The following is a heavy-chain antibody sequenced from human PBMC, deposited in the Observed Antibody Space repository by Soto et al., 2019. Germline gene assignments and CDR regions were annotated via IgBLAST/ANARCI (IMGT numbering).Heavy chain of an antibody. CDR3: ARGGDSYGDDY. CDR1: GYTFTSFG. J-gene: IGHJ4*02. Sequence: QVQLVQSGGEVKKPGASVKVSCKASGYTFTSFGITWVRQAPVHGLEWMGWISAYNGDTKYAQKVQGRVTMTTDTATNTAHMELRSLRPDDTAVYYCARGGDSYGDDYWGQGTLVTVSS. CDR2: ISAYNGDT. D-gene: IGHD5-18*01. V-gene: IGHV1-18*01.